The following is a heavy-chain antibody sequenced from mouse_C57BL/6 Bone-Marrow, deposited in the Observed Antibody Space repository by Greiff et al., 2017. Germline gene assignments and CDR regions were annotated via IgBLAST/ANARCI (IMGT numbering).Heavy chain of an antibody. CDR2: IHPNSGST. Sequence: QVQLKQPGAELVKRGASVKLSCKASGYTFTSYWMHWVKQRPGQGLEWIGMIHPNSGSTNYNEKFKSKATLTVDKSSSTAYMQLSSLTSEDSAVYYCARTWDRAMDYWGQGTSVTVSS. CDR1: GYTFTSYW. J-gene: IGHJ4*01. CDR3: ARTWDRAMDY. D-gene: IGHD3-3*01. V-gene: IGHV1-64*01.